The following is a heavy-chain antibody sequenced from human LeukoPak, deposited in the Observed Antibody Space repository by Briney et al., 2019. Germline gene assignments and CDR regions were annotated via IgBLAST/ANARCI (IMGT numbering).Heavy chain of an antibody. Sequence: GGSLRLSCAASGFTFSSYAMSWVRQAPGKGLEWVSAISGSGGSAYYADSVKGRFTISRDNSKNTLYLQMNSLRAEDTAVYYCAKETWYYDSSGYYTYWGQGTLVTVSS. J-gene: IGHJ4*02. D-gene: IGHD3-22*01. V-gene: IGHV3-23*01. CDR2: ISGSGGSA. CDR3: AKETWYYDSSGYYTY. CDR1: GFTFSSYA.